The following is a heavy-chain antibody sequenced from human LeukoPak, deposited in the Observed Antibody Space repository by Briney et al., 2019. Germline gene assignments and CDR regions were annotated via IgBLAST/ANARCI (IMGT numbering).Heavy chain of an antibody. CDR1: GGSFSGYY. Sequence: SETLSLTCAVYGGSFSGYYWSWIRQPPGKGPEWIGEINHSGSTNYNPSLKSRVNISVDTYKNKFSVQLSCVTAADTAVYYCARWKPTVTTGWRQDHYYYYMDVWGKGTTVTISS. CDR3: ARWKPTVTTGWRQDHYYYYMDV. D-gene: IGHD4-17*01. CDR2: INHSGST. V-gene: IGHV4-34*01. J-gene: IGHJ6*03.